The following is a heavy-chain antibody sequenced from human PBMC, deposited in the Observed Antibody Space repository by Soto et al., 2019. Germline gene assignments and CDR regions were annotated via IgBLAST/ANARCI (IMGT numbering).Heavy chain of an antibody. CDR1: GFTFSDYY. Sequence: GGSLRLSCAASGFTFSDYYMSWIRQAPGKGLEWVSYISSSSSYTNYADSVKGRFTISRDNAKNSLYLQMNSLRAEDTAVYYCARDRGQYYDILTGYYRRYYYYYYGMDVWGQGTTVTVSS. V-gene: IGHV3-11*06. J-gene: IGHJ6*02. CDR3: ARDRGQYYDILTGYYRRYYYYYYGMDV. CDR2: ISSSSSYT. D-gene: IGHD3-9*01.